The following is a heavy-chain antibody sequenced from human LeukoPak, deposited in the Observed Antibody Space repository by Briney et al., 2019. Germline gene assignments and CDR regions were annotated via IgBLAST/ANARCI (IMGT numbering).Heavy chain of an antibody. CDR1: GGSISSGGYS. CDR2: IYRSGST. CDR3: GRGGIAAAASGIDY. Sequence: SETLSLTCAVSGGSISSGGYSWSWLRQPPGKGLEWIGYIYRSGSTYYNPSLKSRVTISVDRSKNQFSLKLSSVTAADTAVYYCGRGGIAAAASGIDYWGQGTLVTVSS. D-gene: IGHD6-13*01. J-gene: IGHJ4*02. V-gene: IGHV4-30-2*01.